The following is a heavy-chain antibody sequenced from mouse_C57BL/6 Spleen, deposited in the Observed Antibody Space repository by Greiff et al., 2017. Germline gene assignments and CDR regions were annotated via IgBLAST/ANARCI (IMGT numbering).Heavy chain of an antibody. D-gene: IGHD4-1*01. V-gene: IGHV1-50*01. CDR3: ARSLGPEDYYFDY. CDR2: IDPSDSYT. Sequence: VQLKQPGAELVKPGASVKLSCKASGYTFTSYWMQWVKQRPGQGLEWIGEIDPSDSYTNYNQKFKGKATLTVDTSSSTAYMQLSSLTSEDSAVYYCARSLGPEDYYFDYWGQGTTLTVSS. J-gene: IGHJ2*01. CDR1: GYTFTSYW.